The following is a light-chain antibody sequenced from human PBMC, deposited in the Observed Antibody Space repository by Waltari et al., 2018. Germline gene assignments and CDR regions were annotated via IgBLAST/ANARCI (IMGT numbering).Light chain of an antibody. Sequence: IQLTQPPSSLSAAVGGKVTITCRASEGISTYLAWYQQQPGKAPKLLIYVASTLQSGVPSRFSGSGSGTDFTLTISSLQPGDFATYYCQQLDKYSLTFGGGTKVEIK. J-gene: IGKJ4*01. CDR2: VAS. CDR3: QQLDKYSLT. CDR1: EGISTY. V-gene: IGKV1-9*01.